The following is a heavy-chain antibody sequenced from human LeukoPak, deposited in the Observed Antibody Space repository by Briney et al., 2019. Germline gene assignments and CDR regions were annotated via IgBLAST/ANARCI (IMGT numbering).Heavy chain of an antibody. Sequence: ASVKVSCKVSGYTLTELSMHWVRQAPGKGLEWMGGFDPEDGETIYAQKFQGRVTMTEDTSTDTAYMELSSLRSEDTAVYYCTTGDSGSYYDAFDIWGQGTMVTVSS. CDR2: FDPEDGET. CDR1: GYTLTELS. V-gene: IGHV1-24*01. D-gene: IGHD1-26*01. CDR3: TTGDSGSYYDAFDI. J-gene: IGHJ3*02.